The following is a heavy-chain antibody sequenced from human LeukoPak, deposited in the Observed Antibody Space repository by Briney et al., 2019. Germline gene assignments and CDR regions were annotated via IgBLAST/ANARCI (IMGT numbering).Heavy chain of an antibody. J-gene: IGHJ5*02. Sequence: PGGSLRLSCAASGFTFSSYWMSWVRQAPGKGLEWVANIKQDGSEKYYVDSVKCRFTISRDNAKNSLYLQMNILRAEDTAVYYGAVYGSGFNPWGQGTLVTVSS. CDR2: IKQDGSEK. V-gene: IGHV3-7*01. D-gene: IGHD3-10*01. CDR1: GFTFSSYW. CDR3: AVYGSGFNP.